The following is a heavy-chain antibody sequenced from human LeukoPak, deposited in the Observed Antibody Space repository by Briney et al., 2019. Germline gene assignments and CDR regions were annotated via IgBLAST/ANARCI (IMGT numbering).Heavy chain of an antibody. CDR2: ISGSGDYK. CDR1: GFTFNTYN. CDR3: ARCGDGLPCDFDY. D-gene: IGHD3-10*01. Sequence: GGSLRLSCAASGFTFNTYNMNWVRQTPGKGLEWVSYISGSGDYKLYADSVKGRFTVSRDNANNLLYLQMNSLRAEDTGVYYCARCGDGLPCDFDYWGQGTLVTVSS. V-gene: IGHV3-21*01. J-gene: IGHJ4*02.